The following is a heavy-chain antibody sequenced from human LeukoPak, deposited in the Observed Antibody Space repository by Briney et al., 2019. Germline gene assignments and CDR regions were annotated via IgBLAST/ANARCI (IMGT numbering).Heavy chain of an antibody. CDR1: GGSISNYY. V-gene: IGHV4-4*07. CDR3: ARGGRYYDSSGYYYGGFDP. J-gene: IGHJ5*02. Sequence: SETLSLTCTVSGGSISNYYWSWIRQPAGKGLEWIGRIYTSGSTNYNPSLKSRVTMSVDTSKNQFSLKLSSVTAADTAVYYCARGGRYYDSSGYYYGGFDPWGQGTLVTVSS. CDR2: IYTSGST. D-gene: IGHD3-22*01.